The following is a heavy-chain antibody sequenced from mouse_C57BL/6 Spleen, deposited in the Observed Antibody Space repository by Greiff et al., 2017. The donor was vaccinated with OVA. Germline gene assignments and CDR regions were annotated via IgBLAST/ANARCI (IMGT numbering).Heavy chain of an antibody. V-gene: IGHV1-54*01. J-gene: IGHJ1*03. D-gene: IGHD1-1*01. CDR3: ARAVHSSHYWHFDV. CDR2: INPGSGGT. Sequence: QVQLQQSGAELVRPGTSVKVSCKASGYAFTNYLIEWVKQRPGQGLEWIGVINPGSGGTNYNEKFKGKATLTADKSSSTAYMQLSSLTSEDSAVYFCARAVHSSHYWHFDVWGTGTTVTVSS. CDR1: GYAFTNYL.